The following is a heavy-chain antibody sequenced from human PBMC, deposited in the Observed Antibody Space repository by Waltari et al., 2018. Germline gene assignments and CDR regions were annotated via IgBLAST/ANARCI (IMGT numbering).Heavy chain of an antibody. V-gene: IGHV4-34*01. J-gene: IGHJ5*02. CDR1: GGSFSCYY. CDR2: INHSGST. CDR3: ARKNTYYDFWSGYPEKKNWFDP. D-gene: IGHD3-3*01. Sequence: QVQLQQWGSGLLKPSETLSLTCAVYGGSFSCYYCSWIRQPHGQELEWIGEINHSGSTNYNPSLKSRVTISVDTSKNQFSLKLSSVTAADTAVYYCARKNTYYDFWSGYPEKKNWFDPWGQGTLVTVSS.